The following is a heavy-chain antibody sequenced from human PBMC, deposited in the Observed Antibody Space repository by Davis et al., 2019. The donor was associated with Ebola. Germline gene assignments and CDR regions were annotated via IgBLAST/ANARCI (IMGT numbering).Heavy chain of an antibody. D-gene: IGHD2-2*01. Sequence: SETLSLTCTVSGGSISSYYWSWIRQPPGKGLEWIRSIYYSGSTYYNPSLKSRVTISVDTSKNQFSLKLSSVTAADTAVYYCARDQGAGEYQLLFPNVMDVWGQGTTVTVSS. J-gene: IGHJ6*02. CDR2: IYYSGST. CDR3: ARDQGAGEYQLLFPNVMDV. V-gene: IGHV4-59*05. CDR1: GGSISSYY.